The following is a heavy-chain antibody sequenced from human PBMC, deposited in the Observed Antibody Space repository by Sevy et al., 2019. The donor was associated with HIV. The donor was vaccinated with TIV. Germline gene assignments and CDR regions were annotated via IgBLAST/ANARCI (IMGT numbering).Heavy chain of an antibody. D-gene: IGHD1-1*01. CDR1: GGSFSGYY. Sequence: SETLSLTCAVYGGSFSGYYWSWIRQPPGKGLEWIGEINHSGSTNYNPSLKSRVTISVDTSKNQFSLKLSSVTAADTAVYYCARVLRSERRYYFDYWGHGTLVTVSS. V-gene: IGHV4-34*01. CDR2: INHSGST. CDR3: ARVLRSERRYYFDY. J-gene: IGHJ4*01.